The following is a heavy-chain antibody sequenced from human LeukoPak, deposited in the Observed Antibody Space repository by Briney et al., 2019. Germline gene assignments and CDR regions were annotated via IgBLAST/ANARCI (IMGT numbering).Heavy chain of an antibody. CDR3: ARGRRAAASVNFDY. Sequence: GGSLRLSCAPSGFTFSNAWMSWVRQAPGKGLEWVGRIKSKTDGGTTDYAAPVKGRFTISRDDSKNTLYLQMNSLRAEDTAVYYCARGRRAAASVNFDYWGQGTLVTVSS. D-gene: IGHD6-13*01. V-gene: IGHV3-15*01. CDR2: IKSKTDGGTT. J-gene: IGHJ4*02. CDR1: GFTFSNAW.